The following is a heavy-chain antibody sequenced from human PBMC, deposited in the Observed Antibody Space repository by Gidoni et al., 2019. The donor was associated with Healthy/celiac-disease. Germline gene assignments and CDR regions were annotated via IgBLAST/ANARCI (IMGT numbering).Heavy chain of an antibody. Sequence: EVQLVESGGGLVQPGGSLTLSCAASGFTFSGSAMHWVRQASGKGLEWVGRIRSKANSYATAYAASVKGRFTISRDDSKNTAYLQMNSLKTEDTAVYYCTRQGRYGDYLFDYWGQGTLVTVSS. J-gene: IGHJ4*02. CDR2: IRSKANSYAT. D-gene: IGHD4-17*01. V-gene: IGHV3-73*02. CDR3: TRQGRYGDYLFDY. CDR1: GFTFSGSA.